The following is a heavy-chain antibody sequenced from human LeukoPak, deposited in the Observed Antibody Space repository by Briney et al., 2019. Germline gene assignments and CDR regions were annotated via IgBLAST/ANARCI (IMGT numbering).Heavy chain of an antibody. CDR1: GFTFSSYS. J-gene: IGHJ4*02. CDR3: GRAFPPLRTSSAGDL. D-gene: IGHD3-16*01. Sequence: PGGSLRLSCVGSGFTFSSYSMNWVRQAPGKGLEWVSYISNGRSNIYYAKSVKGRFTISRDNAKNSLYLQMNSLGAEDTAIYYCGRAFPPLRTSSAGDLWGQGILVTVSS. V-gene: IGHV3-48*01. CDR2: ISNGRSNI.